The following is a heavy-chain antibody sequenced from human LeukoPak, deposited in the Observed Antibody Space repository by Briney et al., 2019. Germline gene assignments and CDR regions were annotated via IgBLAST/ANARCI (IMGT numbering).Heavy chain of an antibody. CDR3: ARDSRYCSSTSCYDWFDP. V-gene: IGHV3-21*01. D-gene: IGHD2-2*01. CDR2: IISSSSYI. CDR1: GFTFSSYS. Sequence: GSLRLSCAASGFTFSSYSMNWVRPAPGKGLEWVSSIISSSSYIYYADSVKGRFTISRDNAKNSLYLQMNSLRAEDTAVYYCARDSRYCSSTSCYDWFDPWGQGTLVTVSS. J-gene: IGHJ5*02.